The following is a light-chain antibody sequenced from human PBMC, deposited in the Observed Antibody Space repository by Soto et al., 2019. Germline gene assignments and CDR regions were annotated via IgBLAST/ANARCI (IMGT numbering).Light chain of an antibody. CDR3: SSYTSSYTV. V-gene: IGLV2-14*01. CDR2: DVS. CDR1: SSDVGGYNY. J-gene: IGLJ2*01. Sequence: QSALTQPASVSGSPGQSITISCTGTSSDVGGYNYVSWYQQYPGKAPKLMIYDVSNRPSGVSNRFSGSKSGNTASLTISGLQAEDEADYYCSSYTSSYTVFGGGTKVTVL.